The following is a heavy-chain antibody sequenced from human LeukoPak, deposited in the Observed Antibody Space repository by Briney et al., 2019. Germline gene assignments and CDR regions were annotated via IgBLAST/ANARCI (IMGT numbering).Heavy chain of an antibody. D-gene: IGHD3-22*01. CDR1: GGSISSSSYY. CDR3: AKGGGPYYYDSSGPFDY. Sequence: SETLSLTCTVSGGSISSSSYYWGWICQPPGKGLEWIGSIYYSGSTYYNPSLKSRVTISVDTSKNQFSLNLSSVTAADTAVYYCAKGGGPYYYDSSGPFDYWGQGTLVTVSS. CDR2: IYYSGST. J-gene: IGHJ4*02. V-gene: IGHV4-39*01.